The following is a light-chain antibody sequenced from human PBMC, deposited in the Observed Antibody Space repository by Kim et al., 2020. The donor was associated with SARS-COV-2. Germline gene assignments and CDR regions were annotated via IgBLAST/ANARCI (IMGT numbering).Light chain of an antibody. J-gene: IGLJ3*02. CDR3: QSYDSSLSGWV. V-gene: IGLV1-40*01. Sequence: QRVSIACSGSRSNIGEGYDVHWYQQLPGPAPKLLIYGNSNRPSGVPDRFSGSKSGTSASLAITGLQAEDEADYYCQSYDSSLSGWVFGGGTKVTVL. CDR1: RSNIGEGYD. CDR2: GNS.